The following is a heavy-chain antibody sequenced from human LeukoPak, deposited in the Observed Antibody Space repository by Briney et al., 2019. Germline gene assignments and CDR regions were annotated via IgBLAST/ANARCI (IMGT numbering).Heavy chain of an antibody. D-gene: IGHD5-24*01. J-gene: IGHJ4*02. Sequence: SETLSLTCTVSGGSISSSNFYWGWIRQPPGKGLEWIGSIYYSGSTYYNPSLKSRVTISVDTSENQFSLKLSSVTAADTAVYYCARDLLTIPGVDYWGQGTLVTVSS. CDR1: GGSISSSNFY. V-gene: IGHV4-39*07. CDR2: IYYSGST. CDR3: ARDLLTIPGVDY.